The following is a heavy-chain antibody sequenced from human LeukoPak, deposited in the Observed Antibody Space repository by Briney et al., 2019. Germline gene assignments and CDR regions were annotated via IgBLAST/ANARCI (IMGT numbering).Heavy chain of an antibody. CDR3: ERDLGGDGFNLRNWFDP. CDR2: SYYSGSR. CDR1: GGSINSADYY. Sequence: SETLSLTCTVSGGSINSADYYWSWIRQHPGKGLEWIGYSYYSGSRYYNPSLKSRVSISIDTSKNQFSLNLSSVTAADTAVYYCERDLGGDGFNLRNWFDPWGQGTLVTVSS. D-gene: IGHD5-24*01. J-gene: IGHJ5*02. V-gene: IGHV4-31*03.